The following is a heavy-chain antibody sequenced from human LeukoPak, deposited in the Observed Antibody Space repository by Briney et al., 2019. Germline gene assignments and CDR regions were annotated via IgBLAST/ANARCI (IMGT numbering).Heavy chain of an antibody. J-gene: IGHJ6*04. CDR3: ARDPLFCSGGSCIPYYYGLDV. D-gene: IGHD2-15*01. CDR2: SNGGNGNT. V-gene: IGHV1-3*01. Sequence: ASVKVSCKASGYTFTNYVMHWVRQAPGQRLEWMGWSNGGNGNTKYSQKFRGRVTITRDTSASTAYMELSSLRSEDTAVYYCARDPLFCSGGSCIPYYYGLDVWGKGTTVTVSS. CDR1: GYTFTNYV.